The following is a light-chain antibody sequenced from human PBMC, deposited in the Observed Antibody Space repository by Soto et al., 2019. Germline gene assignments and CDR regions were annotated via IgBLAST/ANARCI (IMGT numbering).Light chain of an antibody. Sequence: DIQMTQSPSSLSASVGDRLTITCRASQGTSTYLNWYQQKPGKAPKLLIYTASTLQSGGPSRFSGSGSEKDFTLTISSLQPEDFATYFCQQNYSATWTFGQGTKVEIK. CDR1: QGTSTY. CDR3: QQNYSATWT. J-gene: IGKJ1*01. V-gene: IGKV1-39*01. CDR2: TAS.